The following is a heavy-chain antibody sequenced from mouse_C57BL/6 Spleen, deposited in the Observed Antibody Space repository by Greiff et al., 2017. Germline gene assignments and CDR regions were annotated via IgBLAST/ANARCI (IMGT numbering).Heavy chain of an antibody. CDR3: TPYDYDAMDD. D-gene: IGHD6-5*01. J-gene: IGHJ4*01. CDR2: IYPGNSDT. V-gene: IGHV1-5*01. Sequence: VQLQQSGPVLARPGASVKMSCKTSGYTFTSYWMPWVKQRPGQGLEWIGAIYPGNSDTSYNQKFKGKAKLTAVTSASTAYMALSSLTNEDSAVYYCTPYDYDAMDDWGQGTSGTVSS. CDR1: GYTFTSYW.